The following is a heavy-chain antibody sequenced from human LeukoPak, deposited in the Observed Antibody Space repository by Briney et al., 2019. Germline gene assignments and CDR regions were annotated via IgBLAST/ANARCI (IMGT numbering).Heavy chain of an antibody. CDR3: AKDPIAVDRTDCSGGSCYGS. J-gene: IGHJ4*02. Sequence: GGSLRLSCAASGFTFSSYAMSWVRQAPGKGLEWVSAISGSGGSTYYADSVKGRFTISRDNSKNRLYLQMNSLRAEDTAVYYCAKDPIAVDRTDCSGGSCYGSWGQGTLVTVSS. V-gene: IGHV3-23*01. CDR2: ISGSGGST. CDR1: GFTFSSYA. D-gene: IGHD2-15*01.